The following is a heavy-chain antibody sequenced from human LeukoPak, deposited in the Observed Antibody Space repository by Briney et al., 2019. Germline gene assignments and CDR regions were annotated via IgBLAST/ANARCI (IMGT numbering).Heavy chain of an antibody. CDR3: AKDRLPYYDSSGYPLDY. CDR1: GFTFSSYA. CDR2: ISGSGGST. Sequence: PGGSLRLSCAASGFTFSSYAMSWVRQAPGKGLEWVSAISGSGGSTYYADSVEGRFTISRDNSKNTLYLQMNSLSAEDTAVYYCAKDRLPYYDSSGYPLDYWGQGTLVTVSS. D-gene: IGHD3-22*01. J-gene: IGHJ4*02. V-gene: IGHV3-23*01.